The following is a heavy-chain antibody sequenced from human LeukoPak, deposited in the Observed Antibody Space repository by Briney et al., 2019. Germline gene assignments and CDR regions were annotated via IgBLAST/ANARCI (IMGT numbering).Heavy chain of an antibody. CDR1: GDTFTGYY. J-gene: IGHJ6*03. CDR3: ATSAGDYRAGHYYYMGV. D-gene: IGHD4-11*01. CDR2: INPNPAGT. Sequence: GASVKISCKASGDTFTGYYFHWVRQAPGQGLEWMGWINPNPAGTNYAQKFLGGVTLTWDTSISTAYMELNRLTSDDTAVYYCATSAGDYRAGHYYYMGVWGKGTSVTVSS. V-gene: IGHV1-2*02.